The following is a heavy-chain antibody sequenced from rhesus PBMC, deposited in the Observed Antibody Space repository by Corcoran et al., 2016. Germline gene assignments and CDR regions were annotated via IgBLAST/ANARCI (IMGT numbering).Heavy chain of an antibody. V-gene: IGHV3-6*01. CDR2: IRSKAYGGTA. CDR1: GFTFSNHY. CDR3: TREPSSAGIYNIWTGFFDY. J-gene: IGHJ4*01. Sequence: GESGGGLVQPGGSLRVSCAASGFTFSNHYMYWVRQAPGKGLEWGGFIRSKAYGGTAEYAASVKGRFTISRDDSKSIASLQLSSLKTEDTAVYYCTREPSSAGIYNIWTGFFDYWGQGVLVTVSS. D-gene: IGHD3-3*01.